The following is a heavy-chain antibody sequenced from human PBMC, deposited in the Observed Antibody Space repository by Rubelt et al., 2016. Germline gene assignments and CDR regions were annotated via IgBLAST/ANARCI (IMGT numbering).Heavy chain of an antibody. Sequence: GTNYNPSLKSRVTISVDTSKNQFSLKLSSVTAADTAVYYCAKDNPYYDILTGYRRIQNWFDPWGQGTLVTVSS. V-gene: IGHV4-59*01. J-gene: IGHJ5*02. CDR2: GT. D-gene: IGHD3-9*01. CDR3: AKDNPYYDILTGYRRIQNWFDP.